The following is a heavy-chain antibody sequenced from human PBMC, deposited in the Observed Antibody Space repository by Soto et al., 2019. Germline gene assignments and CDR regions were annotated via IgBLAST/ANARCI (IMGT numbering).Heavy chain of an antibody. CDR2: IIPIFGTA. J-gene: IGHJ6*02. D-gene: IGHD3-16*01. CDR1: GGTFSSYA. V-gene: IGHV1-69*12. CDR3: ASGPAGGEFDGKGLGYYYGMDV. Sequence: QVQLVQSGAEVKKPGSSVKVSCKASGGTFSSYAISWVRQAPGQGLEWMGGIIPIFGTANYAQKFQGRVTIAADASRNTAYTELSSLRSEGTAVYAWASGPAGGEFDGKGLGYYYGMDVWGQGTTVTVSS.